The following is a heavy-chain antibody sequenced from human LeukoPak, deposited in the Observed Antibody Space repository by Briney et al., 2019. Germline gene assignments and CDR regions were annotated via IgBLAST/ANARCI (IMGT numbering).Heavy chain of an antibody. V-gene: IGHV3-7*01. CDR2: IKQDGSEK. CDR3: ARVGPGIIPPFNYYFDY. D-gene: IGHD3-10*01. Sequence: PGGSLRLSCAASGFTFSSYGMHWVRQAPGKGLEWVANIKQDGSEKYYVDSVKGRFTISRDNAKNSLYLQMNSLRAEDTAVYYCARVGPGIIPPFNYYFDYWGQGTLVTVSS. CDR1: GFTFSSYG. J-gene: IGHJ4*02.